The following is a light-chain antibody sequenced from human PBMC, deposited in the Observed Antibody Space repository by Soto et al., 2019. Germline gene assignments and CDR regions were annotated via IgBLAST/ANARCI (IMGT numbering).Light chain of an antibody. J-gene: IGKJ2*01. CDR2: GAS. Sequence: ILLTRAAAASSLPAGDRATLSRSASPSVRNNDYLAWYQQKPGQAPRLLIFGASNRAAGIPDRFSASGSGTDFTLTISSLEPEDFAVYYCQQYVASPYTFGQGTKVDIK. CDR1: PSVRNNDY. V-gene: IGKV3-20*01. CDR3: QQYVASPYT.